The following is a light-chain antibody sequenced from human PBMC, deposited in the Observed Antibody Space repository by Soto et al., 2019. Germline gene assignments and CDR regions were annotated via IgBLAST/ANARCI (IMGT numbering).Light chain of an antibody. CDR1: QSISTW. J-gene: IGKJ4*01. CDR2: YAS. V-gene: IGKV1-5*03. CDR3: QQYDSYPLT. Sequence: DIQMTQSPSTLSASVGDRATISCRASQSISTWLAWYQQKPGKAPNLLIYYASSLESGVPSRFSGSGSGTDFTLTISSLQPDDFATYYCQQYDSYPLTFGGGTNVEIK.